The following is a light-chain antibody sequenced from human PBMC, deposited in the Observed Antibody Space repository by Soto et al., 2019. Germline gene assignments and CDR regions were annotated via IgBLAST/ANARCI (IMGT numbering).Light chain of an antibody. CDR2: AAS. Sequence: DIQMTQSPSSLSASVGDRVTITCRASQSISSYLNWYQQKPGKAPKLLIYAASSLQSGVPSRFSGSGFGTDFTLTITSLQPEDFGIYYCQQSYATVRTFGGGTKVDIK. J-gene: IGKJ4*01. V-gene: IGKV1-39*01. CDR3: QQSYATVRT. CDR1: QSISSY.